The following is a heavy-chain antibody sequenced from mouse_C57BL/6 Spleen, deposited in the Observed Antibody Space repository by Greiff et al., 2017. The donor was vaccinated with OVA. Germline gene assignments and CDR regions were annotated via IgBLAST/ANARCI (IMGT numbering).Heavy chain of an antibody. CDR1: GYTFTSYW. Sequence: EVQLQQSGTVLARPGASVKMSCKTSGYTFTSYWMHWVKQRPGQGLEWIGAIYPGNSDTSYNQKFKGKAKLTAVTSASTAYMELSSLTNEDSAVYYCTRSSTMVTTRDAWFAYWGQGTLVTVSA. D-gene: IGHD2-2*01. V-gene: IGHV1-5*01. CDR3: TRSSTMVTTRDAWFAY. CDR2: IYPGNSDT. J-gene: IGHJ3*01.